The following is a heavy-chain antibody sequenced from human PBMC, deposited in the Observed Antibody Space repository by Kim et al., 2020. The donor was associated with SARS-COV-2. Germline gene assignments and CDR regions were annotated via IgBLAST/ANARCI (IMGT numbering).Heavy chain of an antibody. J-gene: IGHJ4*02. CDR2: ISWNSGSI. Sequence: GGSLRLSCAASGFTFGDYAMHWVRQAPGKGLEWVSGISWNSGSIGYADSVKGRFTISRDNAKNSLYLQMNSLRAEDTALYYCAKEQKYYYDSSVRWWDDYWGQGTLVTVSS. CDR3: AKEQKYYYDSSVRWWDDY. V-gene: IGHV3-9*01. D-gene: IGHD3-22*01. CDR1: GFTFGDYA.